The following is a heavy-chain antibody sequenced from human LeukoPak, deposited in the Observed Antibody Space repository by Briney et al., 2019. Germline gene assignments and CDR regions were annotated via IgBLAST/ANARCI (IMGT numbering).Heavy chain of an antibody. CDR1: GGSISSSSYY. CDR2: IYYSGST. CDR3: ARARAQGSNAFDI. V-gene: IGHV4-61*05. D-gene: IGHD3-10*01. Sequence: PSETLSLTCTVSGGSISSSSYYWGWIRQPPGKGLEWIGYIYYSGSTNYNPSLKSRVTISVDTSKNQFSLKLSSVTAADTAVYYCARARAQGSNAFDIWGQGTMVTVSS. J-gene: IGHJ3*02.